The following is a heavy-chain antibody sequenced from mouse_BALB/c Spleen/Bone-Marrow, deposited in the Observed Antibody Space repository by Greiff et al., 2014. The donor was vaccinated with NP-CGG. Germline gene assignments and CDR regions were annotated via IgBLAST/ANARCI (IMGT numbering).Heavy chain of an antibody. V-gene: IGHV1-9*01. CDR3: ARSVLLSFPY. D-gene: IGHD1-1*01. CDR2: ILPGSGST. J-gene: IGHJ3*01. CDR1: GYTFSSYW. Sequence: QVQLKESGAELMKPGASVKISCKATGYTFSSYWIEWVKQRPGNGLEWIGEILPGSGSTNYNDKFKGKATFTADTSSNTAYMQLSSLTSEDSAVYYWARSVLLSFPYWGQGTLVTVSA.